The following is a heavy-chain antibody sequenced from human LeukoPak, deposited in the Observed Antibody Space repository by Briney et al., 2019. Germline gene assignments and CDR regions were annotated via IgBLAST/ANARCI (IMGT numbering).Heavy chain of an antibody. CDR3: ATLTTGGY. CDR2: ISSSSSTI. V-gene: IGHV3-48*01. CDR1: GFTFSGYS. D-gene: IGHD3-9*01. J-gene: IGHJ4*02. Sequence: GGSLRLSCTASGFTFSGYSMNWVRQAPGKGLEWVSYISSSSSTIYYADSVKGRFTISRDNAKNSLYLQMNSLRAEDTAVYYCATLTTGGYWGQGTLVTVSS.